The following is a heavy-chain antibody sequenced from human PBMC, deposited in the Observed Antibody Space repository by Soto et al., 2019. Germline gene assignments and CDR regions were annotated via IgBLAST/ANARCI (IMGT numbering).Heavy chain of an antibody. V-gene: IGHV4-4*02. CDR1: GGSISSSNW. CDR2: IYHSGST. D-gene: IGHD2-2*01. CDR3: ARGMDCSSTSCYYSYYYGMDV. J-gene: IGHJ6*02. Sequence: SETLSLTCAVSGGSISSSNWWSWVRQPPGKGLEWIGEIYHSGSTNYNPSLKSRVTISVDKSKNQFSLKLSSVTAADTAVYYCARGMDCSSTSCYYSYYYGMDVWGQGTTVTVSS.